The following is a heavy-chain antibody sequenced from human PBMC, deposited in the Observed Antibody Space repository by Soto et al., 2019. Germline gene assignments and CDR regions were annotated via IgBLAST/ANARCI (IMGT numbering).Heavy chain of an antibody. CDR2: IYDGGRT. V-gene: IGHV4-30-4*01. D-gene: IGHD7-27*01. CDR3: ARGPSGDKVDS. Sequence: QVQLQESGPGLVKPSQTLSLTCTVSGGSISTVDYWWSWIRQSPDMGLEWIGHIYDGGRTYNNPSLESRVTRSVDTSNSQLSLTLSSVSAADTAVYYCARGPSGDKVDSWGQGTLVTVSS. CDR1: GGSISTVDYW. J-gene: IGHJ4*02.